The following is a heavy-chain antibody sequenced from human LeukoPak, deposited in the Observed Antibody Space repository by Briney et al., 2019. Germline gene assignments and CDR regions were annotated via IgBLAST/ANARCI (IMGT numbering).Heavy chain of an antibody. V-gene: IGHV3-30*01. CDR2: ISYDGSNK. J-gene: IGHJ6*03. D-gene: IGHD1-26*01. CDR3: ARDSEWEAHYYYYYMDV. CDR1: GFTFSSYA. Sequence: GGSLRLSCAASGFTFSSYAMHWVRQTPGKGLEWVAVISYDGSNKYYADSVKARFTISRDNSKNTLYLQMNSLRAEDTAVYYCARDSEWEAHYYYYYMDVWGKGTTVTVSS.